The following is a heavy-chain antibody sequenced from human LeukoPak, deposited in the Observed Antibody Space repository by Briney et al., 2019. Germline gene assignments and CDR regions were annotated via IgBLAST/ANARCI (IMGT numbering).Heavy chain of an antibody. V-gene: IGHV3-21*01. D-gene: IGHD1-26*01. CDR1: GFTFSSYS. CDR3: AKLWSVGGLGAFDI. J-gene: IGHJ3*02. Sequence: GGSLRLSCVVSGFTFSSYSMHWVRQAPGKGLEWVSSISSSSSSYSYTYYADSVKGRFTISRDNAKNTLLLQMNSLRAEDTAVYYCAKLWSVGGLGAFDIWGQGTMVTVSS. CDR2: ISSSSSSYSYT.